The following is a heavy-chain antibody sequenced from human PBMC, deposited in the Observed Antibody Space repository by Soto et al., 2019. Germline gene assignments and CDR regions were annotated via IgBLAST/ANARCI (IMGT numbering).Heavy chain of an antibody. CDR3: VRTARQGAVAPHWFDR. CDR1: GASIRSTDYY. CDR2: VYYTGST. V-gene: IGHV4-30-4*01. J-gene: IGHJ5*02. Sequence: SETLSLTCTVSGASIRSTDYYWSWIRQAPGKGLEWIGYVYYTGSTYYNPSLMSRLTISVDTSKNQFSLKLTSVTAAETAVYYCVRTARQGAVAPHWFDRWGQGTQVTVS. D-gene: IGHD2-21*02.